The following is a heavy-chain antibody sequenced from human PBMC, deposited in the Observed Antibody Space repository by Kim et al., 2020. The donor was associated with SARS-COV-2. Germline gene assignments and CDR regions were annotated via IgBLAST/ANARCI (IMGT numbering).Heavy chain of an antibody. D-gene: IGHD6-13*01. V-gene: IGHV4-39*01. J-gene: IGHJ5*02. CDR2: IYYSGST. Sequence: SETLSLTCTVSGVSISSSSYYWGWIRQPPGKGLEWIGSIYYSGSTYYNPSLKSRVTISVDTSKNQFSLKLSPVTAADTVDYYCRSQGNSTAPDPWGQGTL. CDR1: GVSISSSSYY. CDR3: RSQGNSTAPDP.